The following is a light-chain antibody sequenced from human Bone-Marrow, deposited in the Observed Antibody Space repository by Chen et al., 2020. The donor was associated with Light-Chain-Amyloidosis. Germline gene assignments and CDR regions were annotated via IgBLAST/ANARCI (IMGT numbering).Light chain of an antibody. CDR2: GNS. Sequence: QPVLTQPPSVSGAPGQRVTVSCTGSSSNIGAGFDVHWYQQLPGTAPKLLIYGNSNRPSGVPDLFSGSTSDTSASLAITVLQAEDEADYYCQSYDSSLSGYVFGPGTEVTVL. J-gene: IGLJ1*01. V-gene: IGLV1-40*01. CDR1: SSNIGAGFD. CDR3: QSYDSSLSGYV.